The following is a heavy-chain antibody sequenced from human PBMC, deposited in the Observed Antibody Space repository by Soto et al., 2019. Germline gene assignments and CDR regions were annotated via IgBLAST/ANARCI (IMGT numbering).Heavy chain of an antibody. CDR3: TRGLRTGNYGMDV. Sequence: QEQLLQSGAEVRKPGSSVKVSCKASGGTFNNYAVSWVRQAPGQGLEWMGGIIPMFETVNYAQRFQGRLRVAGDVTTSTAHMERTSLTSAETATYFCTRGLRTGNYGMDVWGQGTTVSVSS. CDR1: GGTFNNYA. CDR2: IIPMFETV. J-gene: IGHJ6*01. D-gene: IGHD2-15*01. V-gene: IGHV1-69*01.